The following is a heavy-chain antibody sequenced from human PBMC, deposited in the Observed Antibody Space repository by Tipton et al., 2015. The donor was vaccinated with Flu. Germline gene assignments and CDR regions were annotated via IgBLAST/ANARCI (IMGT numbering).Heavy chain of an antibody. Sequence: TLSLTCTVSGGSISGDDYYWGWIRQPPGKGLEWIGSIYYSGRTYYNPSLKSRVTMSVDTSKMQFSLNLSSVTAADTAVYFCVRRVAVTGIYGFDIWGQGTLVTVSS. D-gene: IGHD6-19*01. V-gene: IGHV4-39*07. CDR1: GGSISGDDYY. J-gene: IGHJ3*02. CDR3: VRRVAVTGIYGFDI. CDR2: IYYSGRT.